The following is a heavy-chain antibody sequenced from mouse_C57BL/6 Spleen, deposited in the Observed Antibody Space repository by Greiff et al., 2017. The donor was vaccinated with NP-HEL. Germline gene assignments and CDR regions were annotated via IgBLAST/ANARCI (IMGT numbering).Heavy chain of an antibody. J-gene: IGHJ3*01. D-gene: IGHD2-5*01. CDR2: ISSGGSYT. CDR3: ARLGSNYVWFAY. V-gene: IGHV5-6*01. CDR1: GFTFSSYG. Sequence: VQLKESGGDLVKPGGSLKLSCAASGFTFSSYGMSWVRQTPDKRLEWVATISSGGSYTYYPDSVKGRFTISRDNAKNTLYLQMSSLKSEDTAMYYCARLGSNYVWFAYWGQGTLVTVSA.